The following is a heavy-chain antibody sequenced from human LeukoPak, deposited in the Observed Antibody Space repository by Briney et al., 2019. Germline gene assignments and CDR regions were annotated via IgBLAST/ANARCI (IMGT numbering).Heavy chain of an antibody. V-gene: IGHV3-33*08. CDR1: GFTFSSYS. D-gene: IGHD6-13*01. J-gene: IGHJ4*02. Sequence: GGSLRLSCAASGFTFSSYSMNWVRQAPGRGLEWVAVIWYEGSDKHYADSVKGRFTIARDNSRNTLYLQLNSLSAEDTAVYYCARGSSSWYYFDYWGQGTLVTVSS. CDR2: IWYEGSDK. CDR3: ARGSSSWYYFDY.